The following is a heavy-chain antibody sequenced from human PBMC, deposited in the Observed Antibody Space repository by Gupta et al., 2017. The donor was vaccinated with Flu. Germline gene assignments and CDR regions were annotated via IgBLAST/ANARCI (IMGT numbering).Heavy chain of an antibody. CDR1: FSDYY. J-gene: IGHJ6*02. CDR3: TRVKDRGSSGMDV. D-gene: IGHD3-10*01. V-gene: IGHV1-69-2*01. Sequence: FSDYYMHWVQQAPGKGLAWVGLFDPEDGETIYGERFQGRVSITADTSADTVYTELSSLRSEDTAAYYCTRVKDRGSSGMDVWGQGTTVTVSS. CDR2: FDPEDGET.